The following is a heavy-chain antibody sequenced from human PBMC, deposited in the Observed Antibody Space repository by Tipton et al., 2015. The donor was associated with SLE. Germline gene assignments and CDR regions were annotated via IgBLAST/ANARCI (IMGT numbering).Heavy chain of an antibody. J-gene: IGHJ4*02. V-gene: IGHV1-18*01. CDR2: ISAYNGYT. CDR3: ARDVPASSRLILDS. CDR1: GYTFTNYC. Sequence: QVQLVQSRAELKKPGASVKVSCKASGYTFTNYCVSWVRQTPGQGIEWVAWISAYNGYTDYAQKLRGRFTVTTDTSTNTANLELRILTSDETALYYCARDVPASSRLILDSWGQGTLVTVSS. D-gene: IGHD5/OR15-5a*01.